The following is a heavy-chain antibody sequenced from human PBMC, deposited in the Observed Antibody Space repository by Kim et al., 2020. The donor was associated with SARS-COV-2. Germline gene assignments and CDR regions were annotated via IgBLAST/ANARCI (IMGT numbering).Heavy chain of an antibody. V-gene: IGHV4-34*01. Sequence: SETLSLTCAVYGGSFSGYYWSWIRQPPGKGLEWIGEINHSGSTNYNPSLKSRVTISVDTSKNQFSLKLSSVTAADTAVYYCARGPRGYCSGGSCYDYYGMDVWGQGTTVTVSS. D-gene: IGHD2-15*01. CDR1: GGSFSGYY. CDR2: INHSGST. CDR3: ARGPRGYCSGGSCYDYYGMDV. J-gene: IGHJ6*02.